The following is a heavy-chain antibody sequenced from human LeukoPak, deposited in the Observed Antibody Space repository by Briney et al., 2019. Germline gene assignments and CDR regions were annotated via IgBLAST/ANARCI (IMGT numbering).Heavy chain of an antibody. CDR3: ARDQEDSSGYYLFDY. J-gene: IGHJ4*02. CDR1: GFTFSSYG. Sequence: GRSLRLSCAASGFTFSSYGMHWVRQAPGKGLEWVAVISYDGSNKYYADSVKGRFTISRDNSKNTLYLQMNSLRAEDTAVYYCARDQEDSSGYYLFDYWGQGTLVTVSS. CDR2: ISYDGSNK. V-gene: IGHV3-30-3*01. D-gene: IGHD3-22*01.